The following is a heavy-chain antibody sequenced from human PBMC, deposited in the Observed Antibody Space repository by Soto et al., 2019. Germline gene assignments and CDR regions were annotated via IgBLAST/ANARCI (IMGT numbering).Heavy chain of an antibody. D-gene: IGHD3-10*01. CDR2: IIPIFGTA. J-gene: IGHJ6*02. CDR1: GGTFSSYA. Sequence: ASVKVSCKASGGTFSSYAISGVRQAPGQGLEWMGGIIPIFGTANYAQKFQGRVTITADKSTSTAYMELSSLRSEDTAVYYCAREGMGLLWFGESNYYYYGMDVWGQGTTVTVSS. V-gene: IGHV1-69*06. CDR3: AREGMGLLWFGESNYYYYGMDV.